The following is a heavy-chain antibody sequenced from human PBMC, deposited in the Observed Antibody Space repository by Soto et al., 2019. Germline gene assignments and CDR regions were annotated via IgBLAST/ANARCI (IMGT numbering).Heavy chain of an antibody. V-gene: IGHV1-18*01. D-gene: IGHD3-3*01. CDR3: ARGPTDYSAKSGDYTLDY. CDR1: GYTFITYG. CDR2: LSTYNGDR. J-gene: IGHJ4*02. Sequence: QVQLVQAGAEVKEPGASVKVSCKASGYTFITYGMSWVRQAPGQGLAWMGWLSTYNGDRKYAYILQGRVTMTTDTPTGTAYMELRSLRSDDTAVYYCARGPTDYSAKSGDYTLDYWGQGTLVTVSS.